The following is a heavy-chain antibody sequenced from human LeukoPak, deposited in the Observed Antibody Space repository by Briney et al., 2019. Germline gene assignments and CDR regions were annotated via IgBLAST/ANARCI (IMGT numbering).Heavy chain of an antibody. J-gene: IGHJ4*02. D-gene: IGHD2-21*02. Sequence: PGGSLRLSCAVSGITLSNYGMSWVRQAPGKGLEWVAGLSGSGGGTNYADSVQGRFTISRDNPKNTLYLQMNSLRAEDTAVYYCAKDPHVVVTSSGDYWGQGTLVTASS. CDR2: LSGSGGGT. CDR1: GITLSNYG. V-gene: IGHV3-23*01. CDR3: AKDPHVVVTSSGDY.